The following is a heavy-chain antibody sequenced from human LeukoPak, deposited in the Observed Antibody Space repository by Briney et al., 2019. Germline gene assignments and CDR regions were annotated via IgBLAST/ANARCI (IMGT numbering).Heavy chain of an antibody. J-gene: IGHJ4*02. CDR1: GGTFSSYA. CDR3: ARSPSPYSSGWYFDY. V-gene: IGHV1-69*13. CDR2: IIPIFGTA. D-gene: IGHD6-19*01. Sequence: SVKVSCKASGGTFSSYAISWVRQAPGQGLEWMGGIIPIFGTANYAQKFQGRVTITADESTSTAYMELSSLRSEDTAVYYCARSPSPYSSGWYFDYWGQGTLVTVSS.